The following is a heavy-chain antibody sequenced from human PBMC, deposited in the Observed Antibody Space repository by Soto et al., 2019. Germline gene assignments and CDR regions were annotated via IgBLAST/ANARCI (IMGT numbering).Heavy chain of an antibody. CDR1: EFAFSAYG. J-gene: IGHJ5*02. V-gene: IGHV3-30*18. Sequence: GGRLRPPCRASEFAFSAYGIHWVRRAPGKGWEGVAAISYDGSKTYYVASVKGRFTISRDNSKNTVYLKMDSLRAEDTAVYYCAKHTYYYSSRGYYVFDPWGQGTLVTVSS. CDR3: AKHTYYYSSRGYYVFDP. CDR2: ISYDGSKT. D-gene: IGHD3-22*01.